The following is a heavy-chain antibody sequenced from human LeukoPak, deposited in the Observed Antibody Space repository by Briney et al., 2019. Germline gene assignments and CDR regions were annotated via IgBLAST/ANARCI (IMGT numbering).Heavy chain of an antibody. V-gene: IGHV4-59*01. CDR1: GGSISSYY. Sequence: PSETLSLTCTVSGGSISSYYWSWIRQPPGKGLEWIGYIYYSGRTNYNPSLKSRVTISVDTSKNQFSLKLSSVTAADTAVYYCAGAIIAARPRYYFDYWGQGTLVTISS. CDR3: AGAIIAARPRYYFDY. CDR2: IYYSGRT. D-gene: IGHD6-6*01. J-gene: IGHJ4*02.